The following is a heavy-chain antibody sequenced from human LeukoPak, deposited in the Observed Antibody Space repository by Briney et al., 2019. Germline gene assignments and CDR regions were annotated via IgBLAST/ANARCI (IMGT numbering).Heavy chain of an antibody. V-gene: IGHV3-23*01. Sequence: GGSLRLSCSAFGYTFSNYAMHWVRQAPGKGLVWVSALHSGGHTFYADSVRGRFTISRDISKNTLYLQMNNLGAEDTALYYCVRGLSGVSSWYFDLWGRGTLVSVSS. CDR3: VRGLSGVSSWYFDL. J-gene: IGHJ2*01. CDR1: GYTFSNYA. D-gene: IGHD7-27*01. CDR2: LHSGGHT.